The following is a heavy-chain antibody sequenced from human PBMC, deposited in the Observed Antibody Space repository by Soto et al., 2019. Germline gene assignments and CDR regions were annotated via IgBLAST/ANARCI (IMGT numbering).Heavy chain of an antibody. V-gene: IGHV3-33*01. CDR3: ARDRVGSGLAVSGY. CDR2: IWYDGSNK. D-gene: IGHD6-25*01. Sequence: PGGSLRLSCAASGFTFSSYGMHWVRQAPGKGLEWVAVIWYDGSNKYYADSVKGRFTISRDNSKNTLYLQMNSLRAEDTAVYYCARDRVGSGLAVSGYWGQGTLVTVSS. J-gene: IGHJ4*02. CDR1: GFTFSSYG.